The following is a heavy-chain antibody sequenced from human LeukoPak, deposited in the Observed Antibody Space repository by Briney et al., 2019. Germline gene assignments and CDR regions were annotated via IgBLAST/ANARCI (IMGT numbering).Heavy chain of an antibody. V-gene: IGHV3-66*01. CDR3: AKEVEMATIDY. J-gene: IGHJ4*02. CDR1: GFTVSSNY. CDR2: IYSGGST. Sequence: GGSLRLSCAASGFTVSSNYMSWVRQAPGKGLEWVSVIYSGGSTYYADSVKGRFTISRDNSKDTLYLQMNSLRAEDTAVYYCAKEVEMATIDYWGQGTLVTVSS. D-gene: IGHD5-24*01.